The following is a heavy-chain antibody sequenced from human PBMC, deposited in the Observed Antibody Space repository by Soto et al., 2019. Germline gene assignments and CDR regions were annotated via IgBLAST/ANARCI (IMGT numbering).Heavy chain of an antibody. CDR1: GLTFSSYA. CDR3: AKDLGTDDFWSAYYTYYYMDV. Sequence: EVQLLESGGGLVQPGGSLRLSCAASGLTFSSYALNWVRQAPGRGLGWVSVISGSGDNTYYADSVKGRFTISRDNSKNTLYLQMNSLRAEDTAVYYCAKDLGTDDFWSAYYTYYYMDVWGKGTTVTVSS. D-gene: IGHD3-3*01. J-gene: IGHJ6*03. V-gene: IGHV3-23*01. CDR2: ISGSGDNT.